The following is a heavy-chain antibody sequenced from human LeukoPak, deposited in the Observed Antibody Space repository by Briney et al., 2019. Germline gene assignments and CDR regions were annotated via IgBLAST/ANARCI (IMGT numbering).Heavy chain of an antibody. CDR2: ISGNSDRT. CDR3: AKGHGDYVPAEYLQH. J-gene: IGHJ1*01. D-gene: IGHD4-17*01. CDR1: GFTFSNYA. Sequence: GGSLRLSCAGSGFTFSNYAMTWVRQAPGKGLEWVSSISGNSDRTYYADSVKGRFTISRDNSKNTVTLQMNSLRAEGTAVYSCAKGHGDYVPAEYLQHWGQGTLVTVSS. V-gene: IGHV3-23*01.